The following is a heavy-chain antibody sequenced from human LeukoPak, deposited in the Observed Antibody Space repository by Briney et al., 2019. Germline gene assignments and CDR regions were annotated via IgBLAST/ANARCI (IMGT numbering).Heavy chain of an antibody. D-gene: IGHD2-2*01. V-gene: IGHV1-2*02. J-gene: IGHJ4*02. CDR2: INPDSGGT. CDR3: ARSRYCTSTSCYGALDY. CDR1: GFTFTGYY. Sequence: ASVKVSCKASGFTFTGYYLHWVRQAPGQGRDGMGWINPDSGGTNSAQKFQGRVTMTSDTSISTAFMELRRLSSDDTAVYYCARSRYCTSTSCYGALDYWGQGTLVTVSS.